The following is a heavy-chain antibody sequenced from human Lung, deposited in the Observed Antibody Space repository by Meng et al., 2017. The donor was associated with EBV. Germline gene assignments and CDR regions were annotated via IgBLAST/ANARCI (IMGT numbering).Heavy chain of an antibody. D-gene: IGHD6-19*01. CDR1: GCMFSSFS. CDR3: ARDPFSYSNGWYYFDF. J-gene: IGHJ4*02. CDR2: INTGGSSK. V-gene: IGHV3-21*01. Sequence: VQRGEAGGGLGEPGGSLRLSCAVPGCMFSSFSKIWFRPAAGKGLQWVSSINTGGSSKTYADSVKDRFVDNRENDKNSVYLKMHSLRVEDTAVYYCARDPFSYSNGWYYFDFWGQGTLVTVSS.